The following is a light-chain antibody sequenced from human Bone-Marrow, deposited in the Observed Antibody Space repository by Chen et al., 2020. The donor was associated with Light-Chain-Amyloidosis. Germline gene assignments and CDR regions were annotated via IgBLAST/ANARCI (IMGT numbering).Light chain of an antibody. J-gene: IGLJ3*02. Sequence: FMLTQPPSVSESPGKTVIIPCTRRSGSIATNYVQWYQQRPGSSPTTVIYEDDQRPSGVPDRFSGSIDRSSNSASLTISGLKTEDEADYYCQSYQGSSQGVFGGGTKLTVL. CDR1: SGSIATNY. CDR2: EDD. V-gene: IGLV6-57*01. CDR3: QSYQGSSQGV.